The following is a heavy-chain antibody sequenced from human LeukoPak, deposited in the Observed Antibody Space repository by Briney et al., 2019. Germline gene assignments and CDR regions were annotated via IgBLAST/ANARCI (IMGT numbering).Heavy chain of an antibody. CDR3: ARAYSERYGLGYYYMDV. J-gene: IGHJ6*03. CDR2: IKQDGSEK. D-gene: IGHD1-26*01. V-gene: IGHV3-7*01. Sequence: GGSLRLSCAASGFTFSDYYMSWIRQAPGKGLEWVANIKQDGSEKYYVDSVKGRFTISRDNAKNSLYLQMNSLRAEDTAVYYCARAYSERYGLGYYYMDVWGKGTTVTISS. CDR1: GFTFSDYY.